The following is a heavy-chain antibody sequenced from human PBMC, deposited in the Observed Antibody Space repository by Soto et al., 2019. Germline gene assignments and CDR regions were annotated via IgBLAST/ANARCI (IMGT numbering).Heavy chain of an antibody. CDR3: ARLFVDPGDDAFDI. D-gene: IGHD3-10*02. J-gene: IGHJ3*02. CDR1: GYTFTSYG. Sequence: EASVKVSCKASGYTFTSYGISWVRQAPGQGLEWMGWISAYNGNTNYAQKLQGRVTMTTDTSTSTAYMELRSLRSDDTAVYHCARLFVDPGDDAFDIWGQGTMVTVSS. V-gene: IGHV1-18*01. CDR2: ISAYNGNT.